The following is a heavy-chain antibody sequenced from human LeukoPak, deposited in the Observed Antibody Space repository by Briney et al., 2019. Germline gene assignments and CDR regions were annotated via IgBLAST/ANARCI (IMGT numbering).Heavy chain of an antibody. D-gene: IGHD3-22*01. V-gene: IGHV3-48*03. CDR1: GFTFSSYE. J-gene: IGHJ4*02. Sequence: GGSLRLSCAASGFTFSSYEMNWVRQAPGKGLEWVSYISTSGNSIYYADSVKGRFTISRDNAKNSLYLQMNSLRAEDTAVYYCARGPYYYDSSGPEFDYWGQGTLVTVSS. CDR3: ARGPYYYDSSGPEFDY. CDR2: ISTSGNSI.